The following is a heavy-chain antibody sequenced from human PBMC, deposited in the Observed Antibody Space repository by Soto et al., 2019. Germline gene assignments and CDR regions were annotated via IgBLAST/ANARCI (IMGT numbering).Heavy chain of an antibody. CDR2: IYSGGST. CDR3: ARESIVGATNTFDY. CDR1: GFTFSSNY. D-gene: IGHD1-26*01. Sequence: EVQLVESGGGLVQPGESLRLSCAASGFTFSSNYMSWVRQAPGKGLEWVSIIYSGGSTYYADSVKGRFTISRDNSKNTLYLQMNSLRAEDTAVYYCARESIVGATNTFDYWGQGTLVTVSS. V-gene: IGHV3-66*01. J-gene: IGHJ4*02.